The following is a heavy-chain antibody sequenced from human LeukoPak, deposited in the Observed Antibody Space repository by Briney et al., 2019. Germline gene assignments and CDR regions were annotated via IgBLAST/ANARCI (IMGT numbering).Heavy chain of an antibody. CDR2: INPNSGGT. Sequence: ASVKVSCKASGYTFTGYYMHWVRQAPGQGLEWMGWINPNSGGTNYAQKFQGWVTMTRDTSISTAYMELSRLRSDDTAVYYCARDLARFGEFSDYYFDYWGQGTLVTVSS. V-gene: IGHV1-2*04. CDR3: ARDLARFGEFSDYYFDY. D-gene: IGHD3-10*01. J-gene: IGHJ4*02. CDR1: GYTFTGYY.